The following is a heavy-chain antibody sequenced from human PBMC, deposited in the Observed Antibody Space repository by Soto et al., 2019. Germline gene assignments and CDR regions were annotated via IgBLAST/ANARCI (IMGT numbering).Heavy chain of an antibody. CDR3: VKTYYDYVRGLAPQLDY. Sequence: LRLSCPASGFIFSSYAMHWVRQAPGKGLEYVSVVSSNGGSTYYADSVKGRFTISRDNSKNTLYLQMTSLRVEDSAIYYCVKTYYDYVRGLAPQLDYWGQGTLVTVSS. V-gene: IGHV3-64D*06. CDR2: VSSNGGST. CDR1: GFIFSSYA. D-gene: IGHD3-16*01. J-gene: IGHJ4*02.